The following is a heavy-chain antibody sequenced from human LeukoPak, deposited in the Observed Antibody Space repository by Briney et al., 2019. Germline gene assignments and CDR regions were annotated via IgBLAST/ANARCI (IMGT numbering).Heavy chain of an antibody. CDR1: GASISSSSYY. J-gene: IGHJ1*01. CDR3: ARETLADSRGYFRH. V-gene: IGHV4-39*07. D-gene: IGHD1-1*01. Sequence: PSETLSLTCSVSGASISSSSYYWGCIRQSPGKGLEWIASVSYSGSTYYNPSLKSRVTISVDTSKNQFSLKVTSVTAADTAVYYCARETLADSRGYFRHWGQGTLVTVSS. CDR2: VSYSGST.